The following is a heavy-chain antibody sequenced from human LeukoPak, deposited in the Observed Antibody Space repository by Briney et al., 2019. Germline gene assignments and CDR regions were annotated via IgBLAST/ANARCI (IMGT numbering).Heavy chain of an antibody. Sequence: SVKVSCKVSGGSFTNNAISWVRQAPGQGPEWMGRILPIFGTAEYAERFQGRLTLTADKSTTTAYIELTSLKIEDTALYFCTRGKGFVGHFDFWGQGTLVTVSP. J-gene: IGHJ4*02. CDR3: TRGKGFVGHFDF. V-gene: IGHV1-69*06. CDR1: GGSFTNNA. D-gene: IGHD3-3*01. CDR2: ILPIFGTA.